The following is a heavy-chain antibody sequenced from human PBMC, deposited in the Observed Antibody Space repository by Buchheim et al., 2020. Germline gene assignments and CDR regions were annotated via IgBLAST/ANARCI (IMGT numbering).Heavy chain of an antibody. Sequence: EVQLVESGGGLVQPGGSLRHSCAASGFTFSNFWMNWVRLAPGKGLDWVAKIKPDGSESYYVDSGRGRFTISRDNAKNSMSLQMNGLRGEDTALYYCARGYGGYDNWGQGTL. V-gene: IGHV3-7*01. CDR3: ARGYGGYDN. J-gene: IGHJ4*02. CDR2: IKPDGSES. CDR1: GFTFSNFW. D-gene: IGHD5-12*01.